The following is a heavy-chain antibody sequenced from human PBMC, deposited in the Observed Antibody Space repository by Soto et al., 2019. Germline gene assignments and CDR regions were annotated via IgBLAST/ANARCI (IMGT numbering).Heavy chain of an antibody. CDR2: ISGSGGST. CDR3: AKAGSYYDYIWGSYRLFDY. CDR1: GFTFSSYG. V-gene: IGHV3-23*01. Sequence: GGSLRLSCAASGFTFSSYGVHWVRQAPGKGLEWVSAISGSGGSTYYADSVKGRFTISRDNSKNTLYLQMNSLRAEDTAVFFCAKAGSYYDYIWGSYRLFDYWGQGTLVTVSS. D-gene: IGHD3-16*02. J-gene: IGHJ4*02.